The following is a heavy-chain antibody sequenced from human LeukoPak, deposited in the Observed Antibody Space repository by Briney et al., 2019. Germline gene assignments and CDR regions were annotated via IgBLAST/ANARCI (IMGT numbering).Heavy chain of an antibody. J-gene: IGHJ4*02. D-gene: IGHD2-15*01. V-gene: IGHV4-59*08. CDR3: ARVVASTSIDF. Sequence: SETLSLTCTVSGGSISSYYWSWIRQPPGKGLEWIGSIYYSGSTYYNPSLKSRVTISVDTSKNQFSLKLSSVTAADTAIYYCARVVASTSIDFWGQGTLVTVSS. CDR1: GGSISSYY. CDR2: IYYSGST.